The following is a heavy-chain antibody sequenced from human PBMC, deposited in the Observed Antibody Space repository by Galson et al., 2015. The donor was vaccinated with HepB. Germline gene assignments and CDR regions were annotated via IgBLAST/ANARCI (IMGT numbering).Heavy chain of an antibody. CDR2: IYYSGST. J-gene: IGHJ6*02. CDR1: GGSISSYY. Sequence: SETLSLTCTVSGGSISSYYWSWIRQPPGRGLEWIGYIYYSGSTNYNPSLRSRVTISVDTSKNQFSLKLSSVTAADTAVYYCARETYYYGIDVWGQGTTVTVSS. CDR3: ARETYYYGIDV. V-gene: IGHV4-59*01.